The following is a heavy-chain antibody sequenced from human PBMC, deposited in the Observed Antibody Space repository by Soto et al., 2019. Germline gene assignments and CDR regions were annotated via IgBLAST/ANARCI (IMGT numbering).Heavy chain of an antibody. CDR2: IYYSGST. Sequence: LEILSLTCTVSGASISGYCWSWIRQPPGKGLEWIGYIYYSGSTNYNPSLKSRVTISVDTSKNQFSLKLSSVTAADTAVYYCARELGGMDVWGQGTTVTVS. CDR3: ARELGGMDV. D-gene: IGHD3-16*01. V-gene: IGHV4-59*01. J-gene: IGHJ6*02. CDR1: GASISGYC.